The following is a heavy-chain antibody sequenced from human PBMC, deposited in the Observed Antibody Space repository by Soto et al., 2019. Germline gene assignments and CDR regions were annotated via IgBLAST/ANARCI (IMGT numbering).Heavy chain of an antibody. J-gene: IGHJ4*02. CDR2: ISYDGSNK. D-gene: IGHD3-10*01. CDR3: AKDFSYYGSGSSN. V-gene: IGHV3-30*18. Sequence: QVQLVESGGGVVQPGRSLRLSCAASGFTFSSYGMHWVRQAPGKGLEWVEVISYDGSNKYYADSVKGRFTISRDNSKNTLYLQMNSLRAEDTAVYYCAKDFSYYGSGSSNWGQGTLVTVSS. CDR1: GFTFSSYG.